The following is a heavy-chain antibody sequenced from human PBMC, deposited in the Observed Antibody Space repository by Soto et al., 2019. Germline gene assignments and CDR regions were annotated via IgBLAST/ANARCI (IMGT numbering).Heavy chain of an antibody. D-gene: IGHD6-13*01. J-gene: IGHJ4*02. CDR2: IYYSGST. CDR1: GGSISSYY. CDR3: ARAAAAGIGHYFDY. V-gene: IGHV4-59*01. Sequence: PSETLSLTCTVSGGSISSYYWSWIRQPPGKGLEWIGYIYYSGSTNYNPSLKSRVTISVDTSKNQFSLKLSSVTAADTAVYYCARAAAAGIGHYFDYWGQGTLVTSPQ.